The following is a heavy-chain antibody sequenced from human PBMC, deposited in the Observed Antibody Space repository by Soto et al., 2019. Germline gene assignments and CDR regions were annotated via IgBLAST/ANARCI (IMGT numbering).Heavy chain of an antibody. V-gene: IGHV1-69*08. CDR3: ARDPRGGSGHSYYYMDV. CDR1: GGTFSSYT. CDR2: IIPILGIA. D-gene: IGHD2-15*01. J-gene: IGHJ6*03. Sequence: QVQLVQSGAEVKKPGSSVKVSCKASGGTFSSYTISWVRQAPGLGLEWMGRIIPILGIANYAQKFQGRVTITADKSTSTAYMELSSLRSEDTAVYYCARDPRGGSGHSYYYMDVWGKGTTVTVSS.